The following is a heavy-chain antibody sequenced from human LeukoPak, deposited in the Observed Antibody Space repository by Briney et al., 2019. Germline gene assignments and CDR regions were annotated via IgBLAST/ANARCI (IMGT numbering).Heavy chain of an antibody. CDR2: INPSGGST. J-gene: IGHJ4*02. CDR1: GYTFTNFY. CDR3: ARGYQGFDY. Sequence: ASVTVSCTTSGYTFTNFYIHWVRQAPGQGLEWMGIINPSGGSTSYAQKFQGRVTMTRDTSTSTVYMELSSQRSEDTAVYYCARGYQGFDYWGQGTLVTVSS. V-gene: IGHV1-46*01. D-gene: IGHD2-2*01.